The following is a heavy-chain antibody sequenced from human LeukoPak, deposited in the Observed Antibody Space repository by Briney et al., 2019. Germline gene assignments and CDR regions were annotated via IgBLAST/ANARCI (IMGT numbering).Heavy chain of an antibody. CDR2: IYTSGSI. V-gene: IGHV4-4*07. CDR3: ARQGIVVVTPIRYFDY. CDR1: GGSITGYY. J-gene: IGHJ4*02. Sequence: SETLSLTCTVSGGSITGYYWSWIRQPAGKGLEWIGRIYTSGSINYNPSLKSRVSMSVDTSENQFSLKLTSVTAADTAVYYCARQGIVVVTPIRYFDYWGQGTLVTVSS. D-gene: IGHD2-21*02.